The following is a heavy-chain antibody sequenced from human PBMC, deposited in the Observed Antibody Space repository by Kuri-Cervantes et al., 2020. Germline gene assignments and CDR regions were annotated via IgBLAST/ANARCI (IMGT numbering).Heavy chain of an antibody. J-gene: IGHJ4*02. D-gene: IGHD6-13*01. V-gene: IGHV1-45*02. CDR3: ARESSSSWYSFDY. Sequence: SVKVSCKASGYAFTYRYLHWVRQAPGQALEWMGWITPFNGNTNYAQKLQGRVTMTTDTSTTTAYMELRSLRSGDTAVYYCARESSSSWYSFDYWGQGTLVTVSS. CDR2: ITPFNGNT. CDR1: GYAFTYRY.